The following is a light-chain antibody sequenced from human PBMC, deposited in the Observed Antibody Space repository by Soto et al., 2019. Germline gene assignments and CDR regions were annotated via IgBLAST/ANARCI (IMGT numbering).Light chain of an antibody. CDR3: CSYAGSGTFVV. Sequence: QSVLTQPASVSGSPGQSITISCTGTSSDVGTYNLVSWYQHHPGKAPKLMIYEASQRPSGVSNRFSGSKSGNTASLTISGLQAEDEADYYCCSYAGSGTFVVFGGGTKLTVL. J-gene: IGLJ2*01. CDR2: EAS. CDR1: SSDVGTYNL. V-gene: IGLV2-23*01.